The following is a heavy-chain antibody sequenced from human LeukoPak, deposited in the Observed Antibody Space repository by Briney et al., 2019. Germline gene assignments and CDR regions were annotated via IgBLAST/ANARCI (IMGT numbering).Heavy chain of an antibody. V-gene: IGHV3-9*01. D-gene: IGHD1-26*01. J-gene: IGHJ5*01. CDR1: GFTFNDYA. CDR2: LSWNSDNI. Sequence: GGSLRLSCGASGFTFNDYAMHWVRQAPGKGLEWVAGLSWNSDNIGYADSVKGRFTISRDNAENSLSLQMNTLGVEDTALYYCVKGQSSSFWVVGYDSWGQGTQVTVSS. CDR3: VKGQSSSFWVVGYDS.